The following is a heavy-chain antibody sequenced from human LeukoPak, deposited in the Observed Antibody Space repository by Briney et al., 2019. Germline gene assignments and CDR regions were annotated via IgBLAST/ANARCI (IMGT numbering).Heavy chain of an antibody. CDR2: IYYSGST. CDR3: ATTLLGNYWFDP. CDR1: GGSISSSSYY. J-gene: IGHJ5*02. Sequence: SSETLSLTCTVSGGSISSSSYYWGWIRQPPGKGLEWIGSIYYSGSTYYNPSLKSRVTISVDTSKNQFSLKLSSVTAADTAVYYCATTLLGNYWFDPWGQGTLVTVSS. D-gene: IGHD4-23*01. V-gene: IGHV4-39*01.